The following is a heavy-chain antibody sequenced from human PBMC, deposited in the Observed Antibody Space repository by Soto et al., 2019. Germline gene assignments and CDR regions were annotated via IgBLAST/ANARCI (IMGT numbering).Heavy chain of an antibody. CDR3: ARVSGTYSSSSEPYYFDY. D-gene: IGHD6-13*01. V-gene: IGHV1-69*13. CDR2: IIPIFGTA. CDR1: GGTFSSYA. Sequence: SVKVSCKASGGTFSSYAISWVRQAPGQGLEWMGGIIPIFGTANYAQKFQGRVTITADESTSTAYMELSSLRSEDTAVYYCARVSGTYSSSSEPYYFDYWGQGTLVTVSS. J-gene: IGHJ4*02.